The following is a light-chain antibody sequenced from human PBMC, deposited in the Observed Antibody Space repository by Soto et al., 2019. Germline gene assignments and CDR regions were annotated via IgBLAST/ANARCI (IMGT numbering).Light chain of an antibody. Sequence: EIVMTQSPATLSVSPGERATLSCGASQSVSSNLAWYQQKPGQAPRLLIYDASNRATGIPARFSGSGSGTDFTLTISSLEPEDFAVYYCQQRSNWPPTFGQGTKVDIK. V-gene: IGKV3-11*01. J-gene: IGKJ1*01. CDR2: DAS. CDR1: QSVSSN. CDR3: QQRSNWPPT.